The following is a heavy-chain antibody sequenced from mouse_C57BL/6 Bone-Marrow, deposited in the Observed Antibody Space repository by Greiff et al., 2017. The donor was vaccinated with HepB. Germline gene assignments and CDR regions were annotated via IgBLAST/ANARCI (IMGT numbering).Heavy chain of an antibody. D-gene: IGHD2-4*01. V-gene: IGHV6-3*01. CDR1: GFTFSNYW. J-gene: IGHJ3*01. Sequence: EVKVEESGGGLVQPGGSMKLSCVASGFTFSNYWMNWVRQSPEKGLEWVAQIRLKSDNYATHYAESVKGRFTISRDDSKSSVYLQMNNLRAEDTGIYYCTDDYGLLSWFAYWGQGTLVTVSA. CDR3: TDDYGLLSWFAY. CDR2: IRLKSDNYAT.